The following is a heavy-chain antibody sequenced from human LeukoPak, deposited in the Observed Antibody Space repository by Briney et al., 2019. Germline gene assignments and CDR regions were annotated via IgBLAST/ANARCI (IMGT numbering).Heavy chain of an antibody. J-gene: IGHJ4*02. CDR3: ARDLGSGGSDY. D-gene: IGHD1-14*01. V-gene: IGHV4-30-4*01. Sequence: SETLSPTCTVSGGSISSGDYYWSWIRQPPGKGLEWIGYIYYSGSTYYNPSLKSRVTISVDTSKNQFSLKLSSVTAADTAVYYCARDLGSGGSDYWGQGTLVTVSS. CDR1: GGSISSGDYY. CDR2: IYYSGST.